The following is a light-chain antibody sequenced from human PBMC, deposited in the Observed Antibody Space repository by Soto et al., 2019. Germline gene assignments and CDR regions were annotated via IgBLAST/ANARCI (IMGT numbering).Light chain of an antibody. Sequence: QSVLTQPPAASGTPGQRVTISCSGSSSNIGSNYVYWYQQLPGTAPKLLIYSNNQRPSGVPDRFSGSKSGTSASLAISGLRSEDEAAYYCAAWDDSLSGPVFGTGTKVTV. V-gene: IGLV1-47*02. J-gene: IGLJ1*01. CDR2: SNN. CDR1: SSNIGSNY. CDR3: AAWDDSLSGPV.